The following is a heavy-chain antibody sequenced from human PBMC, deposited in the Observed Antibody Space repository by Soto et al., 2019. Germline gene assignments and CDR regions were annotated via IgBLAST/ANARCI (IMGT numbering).Heavy chain of an antibody. V-gene: IGHV3-30*18. CDR1: GFTFRSFG. CDR3: AKHLAYTPSDGMDV. CDR2: ISYDGSDE. D-gene: IGHD2-2*02. Sequence: GRSLRLSCAAAGFTFRSFGMHWVRQAPGKGLEWGALISYDGSDEYYADSVKGRFTVSRDNSKNTLYLQMNSLQVEDTAIYYCAKHLAYTPSDGMDVWRQRTTVTVSS. J-gene: IGHJ6*02.